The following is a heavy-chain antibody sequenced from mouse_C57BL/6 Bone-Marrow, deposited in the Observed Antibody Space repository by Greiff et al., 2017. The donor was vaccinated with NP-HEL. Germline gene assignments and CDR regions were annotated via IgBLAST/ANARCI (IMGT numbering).Heavy chain of an antibody. CDR2: INPYNGGT. D-gene: IGHD2-1*01. CDR3: ARLYRYGNYFDY. Sequence: VQLQQSGPVLVKPGASVKMSCKASGYTFTDYYMNWVKQSHGKSLEWIGVINPYNGGTSYNQKFKGKATLTVDKSSSTAYMELNSLTSEDSAVYYCARLYRYGNYFDYWGQGTTLTVAS. CDR1: GYTFTDYY. V-gene: IGHV1-19*01. J-gene: IGHJ2*01.